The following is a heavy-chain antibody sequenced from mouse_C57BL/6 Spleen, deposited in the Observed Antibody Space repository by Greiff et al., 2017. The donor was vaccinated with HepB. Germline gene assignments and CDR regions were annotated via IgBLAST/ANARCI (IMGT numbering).Heavy chain of an antibody. CDR3: AVRRGWDYDVAWFAY. Sequence: QVQLQQPGAELVRPGSSVKLSCKASGYTFTSYWMAWVTQRPGQGLEWIGNIYPSDSETHYNQKFKDKATLTVDKSSSTAYMQLSSLTSEDSAVYYGAVRRGWDYDVAWFAYWGQGTLVTVSA. D-gene: IGHD2-4*01. V-gene: IGHV1-61*01. CDR2: IYPSDSET. J-gene: IGHJ3*01. CDR1: GYTFTSYW.